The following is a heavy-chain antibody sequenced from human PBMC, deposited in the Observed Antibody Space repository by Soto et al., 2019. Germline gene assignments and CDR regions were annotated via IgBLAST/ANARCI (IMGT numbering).Heavy chain of an antibody. CDR1: GFSLRNSGMC. Sequence: GPTLVNPNHTLTRTCTFSGFSLRNSGMCVSWIRQHPGKALEWLALIDWDHDKYYXKSXEXMLTISEDTSKNQVGLTVTNXDAVDTATYYCPRGEGDLLRKARRYYILGGGEDHPVAVYWG. V-gene: IGHV2-70*01. D-gene: IGHD1-26*01. CDR3: PRGEGDLLRKARRYYILGGGEDHPVAVY. CDR2: IDWDHDK. J-gene: IGHJ4*01.